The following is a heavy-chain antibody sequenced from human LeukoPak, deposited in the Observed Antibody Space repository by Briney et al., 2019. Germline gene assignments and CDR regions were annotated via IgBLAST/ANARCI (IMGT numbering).Heavy chain of an antibody. J-gene: IGHJ4*02. CDR3: AKRAGDY. CDR1: EFTFSSYG. V-gene: IGHV3-23*01. CDR2: ISGSGGST. Sequence: PGGTLRLSCAASEFTFSSYGMSWVRQAPGKGLEWVSTISGSGGSTYYGDSVKGRFTISRDNSKNTLFLQMHSLRAEDTAIYYCAKRAGDYWGQGTVVTVSS.